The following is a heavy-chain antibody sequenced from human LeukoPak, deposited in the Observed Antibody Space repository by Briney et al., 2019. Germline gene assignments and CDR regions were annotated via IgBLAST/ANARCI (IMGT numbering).Heavy chain of an antibody. D-gene: IGHD3-22*01. J-gene: IGHJ4*02. CDR3: ARDSYDSSGNYLDY. CDR2: ISGTGGST. V-gene: IGHV3-23*01. Sequence: GGSLRLSCAASGFTFSTYAMTWVRQAPGKGLEWVSLISGTGGSTYYADSVKGRFTISRDNSKNTLYLQMNSLRSDDTAVYYCARDSYDSSGNYLDYWGQGTLVTVSS. CDR1: GFTFSTYA.